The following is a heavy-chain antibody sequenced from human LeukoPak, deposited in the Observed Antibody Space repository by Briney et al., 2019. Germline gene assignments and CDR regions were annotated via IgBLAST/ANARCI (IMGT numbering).Heavy chain of an antibody. Sequence: GGSLRLSCAASGLPSSSCAMTWVRQAPGKGLEWVSSISGSGGSTYYADSVKGRFTISRDNSKNTLYLQMNSLRAEDTATYYWAAPPPNTTVGPNEHWGPGTPVTGSP. J-gene: IGHJ4*02. CDR2: ISGSGGST. V-gene: IGHV3-23*01. CDR3: AAPPPNTTVGPNEH. CDR1: GLPSSSCA. D-gene: IGHD1-1*01.